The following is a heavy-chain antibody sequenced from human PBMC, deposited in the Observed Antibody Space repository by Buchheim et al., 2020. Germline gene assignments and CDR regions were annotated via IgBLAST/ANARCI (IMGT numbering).Heavy chain of an antibody. CDR2: VSYSGST. V-gene: IGHV4-59*02. D-gene: IGHD2-8*02. CDR1: GGSVNGYF. Sequence: QVQLQESGPGLVKPSETLSLTCNVSGGSVNGYFWSWIRQPPGKGLEWIGCVSYSGSTHYNPSLESRVTISVAPSKNQLSLKRTYVTAADTAVYYCARGLTGGLSPFDPWGQGTL. J-gene: IGHJ5*02. CDR3: ARGLTGGLSPFDP.